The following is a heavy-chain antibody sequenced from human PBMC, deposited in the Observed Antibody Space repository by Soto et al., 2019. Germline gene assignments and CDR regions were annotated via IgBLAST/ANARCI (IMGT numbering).Heavy chain of an antibody. CDR1: GGSFSGYD. Sequence: SETLSLTCAVYGGSFSGYDGSGIRQPPGKGLEWIGEINHGGSTNYNPSLKSRVTISVDTSKNQFSLKLSSVTAADTAVYYCARGGYCSSTSCKIIDYWGQGTLVTVSS. D-gene: IGHD2-2*01. V-gene: IGHV4-34*01. J-gene: IGHJ4*02. CDR3: ARGGYCSSTSCKIIDY. CDR2: INHGGST.